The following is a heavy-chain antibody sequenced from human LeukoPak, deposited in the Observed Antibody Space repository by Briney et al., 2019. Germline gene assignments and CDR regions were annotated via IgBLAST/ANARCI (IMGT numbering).Heavy chain of an antibody. D-gene: IGHD3-16*01. CDR2: INDDGRST. V-gene: IGHV3-74*01. J-gene: IGHJ4*02. CDR3: ARVRWGGLYYFDY. Sequence: PGGSLRLSCAASGFTFSSYEMNWVRQAPGKGLVGVSRINDDGRSTSYADSVKGRFTISRDNAKNTLYLQMNSLRAEDTAVYYCARVRWGGLYYFDYWGQGTLVTVSS. CDR1: GFTFSSYE.